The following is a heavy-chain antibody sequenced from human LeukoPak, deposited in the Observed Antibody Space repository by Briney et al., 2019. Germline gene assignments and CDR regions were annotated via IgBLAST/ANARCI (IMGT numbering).Heavy chain of an antibody. D-gene: IGHD6-13*01. CDR1: GVSISSSNSY. CDR3: ARDHSSSSEDY. CDR2: IYYSGNT. Sequence: SETLSLTCTVSGVSISSSNSYWGWIRQPPGKGLEWIGSIYYSGNTYYNASLKSQVSISIDTSKNQFSLRLTSVTAADTAVYYCARDHSSSSEDYWGQGTLVTVSS. V-gene: IGHV4-39*02. J-gene: IGHJ4*02.